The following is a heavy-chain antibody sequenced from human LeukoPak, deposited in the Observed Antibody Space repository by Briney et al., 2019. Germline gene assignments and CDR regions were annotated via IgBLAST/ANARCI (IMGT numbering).Heavy chain of an antibody. CDR2: INPSGGST. CDR1: GYTFTSYY. V-gene: IGHV1-46*03. CDR3: ARARRASGSPYYFDY. J-gene: IGHJ4*02. D-gene: IGHD1-26*01. Sequence: ASVKVSCKASGYTFTSYYMHWVRQAPGQGLEWMGIINPSGGSTSYAQKFQGRVTMTRGTSTSTVYMELSSLRSEDTAVYYCARARRASGSPYYFDYWGQGTLVTVSS.